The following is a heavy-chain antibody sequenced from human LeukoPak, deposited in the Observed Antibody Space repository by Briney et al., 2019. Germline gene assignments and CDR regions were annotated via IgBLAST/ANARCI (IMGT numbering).Heavy chain of an antibody. CDR1: GFTFSSYE. V-gene: IGHV3-48*03. CDR2: ISSSGSTI. D-gene: IGHD5-12*01. J-gene: IGHJ6*02. CDR3: AGDRYSGYDLQDPDGMDV. Sequence: PGGSLRLSCAASGFTFSSYEMNWVRQAPGKGLEWVSYISSSGSTIYYADSVKGRFTISRDNAKNSLYLQMNSLRAEDTAVYYCAGDRYSGYDLQDPDGMDVWGQGTTVTVSS.